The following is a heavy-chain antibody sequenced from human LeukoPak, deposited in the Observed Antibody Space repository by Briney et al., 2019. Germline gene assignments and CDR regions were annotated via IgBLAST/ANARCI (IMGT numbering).Heavy chain of an antibody. CDR3: ARISGTLEGRYYYYYHMDV. Sequence: ESGPTLVNPTQTLTLTCTFSGFSLSTSGVGVGWIRQPPGKALEWLARIDRDDDKYYSTSLKTRLTISKDTSKNQVVLTMTNMDPVDTATYYCARISGTLEGRYYYYYHMDVWGKGTTVTVSS. V-gene: IGHV2-70*11. CDR1: GFSLSTSGVG. J-gene: IGHJ6*03. D-gene: IGHD1-1*01. CDR2: IDRDDDK.